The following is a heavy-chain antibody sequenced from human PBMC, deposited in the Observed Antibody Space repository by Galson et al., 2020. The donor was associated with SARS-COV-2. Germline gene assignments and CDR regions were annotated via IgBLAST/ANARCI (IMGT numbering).Heavy chain of an antibody. V-gene: IGHV3-33*01. D-gene: IGHD3-10*02. CDR3: ASEVDPILYGVAFDI. J-gene: IGHJ3*02. CDR2: IWYDGSHK. CDR1: GFTFSSYG. Sequence: QLGESLKISCAASGFTFSSYGMHWVRQAPGKGLEWVAVIWYDGSHKYYADSVTGRFTISRDNSKNTLYLQMNSLRAEDTAVYYCASEVDPILYGVAFDIWGQGTMVTVSS.